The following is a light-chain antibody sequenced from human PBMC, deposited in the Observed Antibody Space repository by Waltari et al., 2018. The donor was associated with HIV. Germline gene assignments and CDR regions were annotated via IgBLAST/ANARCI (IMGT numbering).Light chain of an antibody. J-gene: IGLJ2*01. CDR3: QVWDESNEQVV. V-gene: IGLV3-21*02. Sequence: YVLTQPPSVSVAPGQTARITCGGDNIAGRKVHWYQRRPGQAPELVVCDDRDRPSGIPERFSGSISGNTATLIMSRVEDGDEADYYCQVWDESNEQVVFGGGTRLTVL. CDR2: DDR. CDR1: NIAGRK.